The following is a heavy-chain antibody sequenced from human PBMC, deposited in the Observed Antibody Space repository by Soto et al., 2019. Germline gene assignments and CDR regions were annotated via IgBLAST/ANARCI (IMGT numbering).Heavy chain of an antibody. D-gene: IGHD4-17*01. CDR3: AAGKVSANAYGSPLPYHNYGLDV. CDR2: IYYGDYT. Sequence: QVQLRASGPGLVKPSETLSLTCTVSGDSVTGSSYYWSWVRQSPGKGLAWIAYIYYGDYTNYNPSLNNRVTISAATSKFQFSLKRSSVIVSDSAVYCCAAGKVSANAYGSPLPYHNYGLDVWRQGTMVTVSS. CDR1: GDSVTGSSYY. V-gene: IGHV4-61*01. J-gene: IGHJ6*02.